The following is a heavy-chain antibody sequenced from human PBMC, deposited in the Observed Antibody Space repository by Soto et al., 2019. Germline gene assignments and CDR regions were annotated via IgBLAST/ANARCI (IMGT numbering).Heavy chain of an antibody. V-gene: IGHV4-59*12. CDR3: ASDDSSGSHFYNWYDP. J-gene: IGHJ5*02. Sequence: PSETLSLTCSVSGGYFWSWIRQPPGKGLEWIGYIHNSGSANYSPSLKGRVTIAVDTSKNQLSLKLSSVTAADTAVYYCASDDSSGSHFYNWYDPWGQGTLVTASS. CDR2: IHNSGSA. D-gene: IGHD3-10*01. CDR1: GGYF.